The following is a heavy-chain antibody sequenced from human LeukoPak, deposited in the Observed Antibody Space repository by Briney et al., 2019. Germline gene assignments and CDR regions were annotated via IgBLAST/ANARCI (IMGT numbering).Heavy chain of an antibody. J-gene: IGHJ4*02. Sequence: GGSLRLSCAASGFRLRSYWMSWVRQAPGKGLEWVANIKYDGSGKYYVDSVKGRFTISRDDAKNSLYLEMNSLRAEDTAVYYCARDLFSGSYQEDFWGQGTLVTVSS. CDR3: ARDLFSGSYQEDF. D-gene: IGHD1-26*01. V-gene: IGHV3-7*01. CDR1: GFRLRSYW. CDR2: IKYDGSGK.